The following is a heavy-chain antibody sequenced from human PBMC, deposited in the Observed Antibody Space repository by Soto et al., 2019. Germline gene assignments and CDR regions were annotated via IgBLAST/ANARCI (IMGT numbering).Heavy chain of an antibody. CDR1: GFDFEDYA. D-gene: IGHD3-22*01. CDR2: TNSDGTDS. Sequence: GGSLRLSCAAAGFDFEDYAMHWVRQVPGKGLEWVSLTNSDGTDSYYVDSVKGRFTISRDNAKRTLYLQMDRLRPEDTALYFCARSLYYYDSSPLDHWGQGTLVTVSS. J-gene: IGHJ4*02. V-gene: IGHV3-43D*04. CDR3: ARSLYYYDSSPLDH.